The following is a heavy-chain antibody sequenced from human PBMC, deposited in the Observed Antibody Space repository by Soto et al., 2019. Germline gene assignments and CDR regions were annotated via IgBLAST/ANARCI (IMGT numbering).Heavy chain of an antibody. CDR3: ARVDYYDSSGYYGY. Sequence: QVQLVQSGAEVKKPGASVKVSCKASGYTFTIYGISWVRQAPGQGLEWMGWISGYNGNTAYAQNLQDRVTLTTDASTSSVYMELRSISSDDTAVYYCARVDYYDSSGYYGYWGQGTLITVSS. J-gene: IGHJ4*02. D-gene: IGHD3-22*01. CDR1: GYTFTIYG. V-gene: IGHV1-18*04. CDR2: ISGYNGNT.